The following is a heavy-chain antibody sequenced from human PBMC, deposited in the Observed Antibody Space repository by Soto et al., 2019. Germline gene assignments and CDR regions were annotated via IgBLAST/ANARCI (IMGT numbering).Heavy chain of an antibody. Sequence: WGSLRLSCSASGLAFGNYAMNWVRQVPGRGLEWVAAVSTNGRSTYYADSVRGRFTISRDNSKITVYLQMNSLRAEDTAVYYCAKDRAFNYFYGMDVWGQGTTVTVSS. CDR3: AKDRAFNYFYGMDV. V-gene: IGHV3-23*01. CDR1: GLAFGNYA. CDR2: VSTNGRST. J-gene: IGHJ6*02. D-gene: IGHD3-10*01.